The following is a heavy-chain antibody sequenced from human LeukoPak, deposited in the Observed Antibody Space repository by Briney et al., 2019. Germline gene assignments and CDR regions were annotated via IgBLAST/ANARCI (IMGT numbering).Heavy chain of an antibody. D-gene: IGHD2-15*01. CDR2: IYESGTT. CDR3: ARGAWATRLGS. CDR1: GESLNSYY. Sequence: KPSETLSLTCAVYGESLNSYYWSWVRQPPGEGLEWIGEIYESGTTEYNPSLKSRATISMVPSKQQFSLSLSSVTAADTAVYYCARGAWATRLGSWGLGTPVIVSS. V-gene: IGHV4-34*01. J-gene: IGHJ4*02.